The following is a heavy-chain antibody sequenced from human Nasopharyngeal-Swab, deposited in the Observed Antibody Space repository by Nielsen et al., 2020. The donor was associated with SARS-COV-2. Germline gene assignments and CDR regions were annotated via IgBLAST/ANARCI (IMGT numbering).Heavy chain of an antibody. CDR1: GFTISDYY. V-gene: IGHV3-11*01. CDR2: ISTSGRST. J-gene: IGHJ6*02. Sequence: GGFLRLSCAASGFTISDYYMAWIRQAPGRGLEWVSYISTSGRSTDSADSVKGRFTISRDNANNLLFLHMSRLRGEDTAVYYCAREQGYQVLLDYYYHGLDVWGHGTAVTVSS. D-gene: IGHD6-13*01. CDR3: AREQGYQVLLDYYYHGLDV.